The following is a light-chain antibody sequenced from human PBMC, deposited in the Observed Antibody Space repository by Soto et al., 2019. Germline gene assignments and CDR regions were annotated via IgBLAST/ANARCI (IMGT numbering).Light chain of an antibody. CDR2: EVS. J-gene: IGLJ1*01. CDR1: SSDVGGYNY. Sequence: QSALTQPASVSGSPGQSITISCTGTSSDVGGYNYVSWYQQHPGKAPKLMIYEVSNRPSGVSNRFSGSKSGNTASLTISGLHAEDDAYYYCSSYTSSSTPCVFGTGTKLTVL. CDR3: SSYTSSSTPCV. V-gene: IGLV2-14*01.